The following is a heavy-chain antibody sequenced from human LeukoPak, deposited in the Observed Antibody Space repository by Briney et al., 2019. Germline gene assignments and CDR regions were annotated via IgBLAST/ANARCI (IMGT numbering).Heavy chain of an antibody. CDR1: GGSISSGGYY. V-gene: IGHV4-31*03. D-gene: IGHD3-3*01. Sequence: SETLSLTCTVSGGSISSGGYYWSWIRQHPGKGLEWIGYIYYSGSTYYNPSLKSRVTISVDTSKNQFSLKLSSVTAADTAVYYCARGNLGDYDFWSGYLRDWGQGTLVTVSS. CDR3: ARGNLGDYDFWSGYLRD. CDR2: IYYSGST. J-gene: IGHJ4*02.